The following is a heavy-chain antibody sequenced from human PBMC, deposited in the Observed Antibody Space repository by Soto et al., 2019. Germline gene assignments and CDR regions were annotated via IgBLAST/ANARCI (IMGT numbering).Heavy chain of an antibody. V-gene: IGHV5-10-1*01. CDR2: IDPSDSYT. J-gene: IGHJ5*02. Sequence: GESLKISCKGSGYSFTSYWISWVRQMPGKGLGWVGRIDPSDSYTNYSPSFQGHVTISADKSISTAYLQWSSLKASDTAMYYCARVGLPDYYDSSGPDPDGSLDPWGQGTLVTVSS. CDR3: ARVGLPDYYDSSGPDPDGSLDP. D-gene: IGHD3-22*01. CDR1: GYSFTSYW.